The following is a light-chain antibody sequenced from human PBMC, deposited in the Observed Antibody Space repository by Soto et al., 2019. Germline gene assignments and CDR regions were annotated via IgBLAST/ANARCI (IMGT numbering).Light chain of an antibody. CDR3: QQFSSYPLT. Sequence: VLTQSPGTLSLSPGARATLSGRASQSVNRNDLAWYQQKPGQAPRLLIYGAFSRATGIPDRISGGGSGTDFTLTISRLEPEDSAVYYCQQFSSYPLTFGRGTKVDIK. V-gene: IGKV3-20*01. CDR2: GAF. CDR1: QSVNRND. J-gene: IGKJ4*02.